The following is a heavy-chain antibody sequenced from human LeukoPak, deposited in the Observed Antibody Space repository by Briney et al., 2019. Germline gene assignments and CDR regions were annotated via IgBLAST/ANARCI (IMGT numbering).Heavy chain of an antibody. CDR3: ARELMTTVTTHYYYYYMDV. D-gene: IGHD4-17*01. J-gene: IGHJ6*03. V-gene: IGHV1-69*05. CDR2: IIPIFGTG. Sequence: SVKVSCKASGGTFISYAISSVRHAPGQGLEWMGRIIPIFGTGNYAQKFQGRVTITTDESTSTAYMELSSLRSEDTAGYYCARELMTTVTTHYYYYYMDVWGKGTTVTVSS. CDR1: GGTFISYA.